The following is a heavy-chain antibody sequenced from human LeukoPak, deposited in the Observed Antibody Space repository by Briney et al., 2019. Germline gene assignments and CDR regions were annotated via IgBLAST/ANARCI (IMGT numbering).Heavy chain of an antibody. V-gene: IGHV3-30*02. J-gene: IGHJ6*04. CDR3: AKDRVAAAPLDV. CDR2: IRYDGSNK. Sequence: GGSLRLSCAASGFTFSSYGMHWVREAPGKGLGWVAFIRYDGSNKYYADSVKGRFTISRDNSKNTLYLQMNSLRAEDTAVYYCAKDRVAAAPLDVWGKGTTVTVSS. D-gene: IGHD6-13*01. CDR1: GFTFSSYG.